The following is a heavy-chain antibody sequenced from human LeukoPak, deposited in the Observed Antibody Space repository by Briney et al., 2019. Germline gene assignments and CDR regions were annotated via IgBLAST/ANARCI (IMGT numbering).Heavy chain of an antibody. CDR1: GFTFSSYS. V-gene: IGHV3-21*01. J-gene: IGHJ6*03. CDR3: ARDPPGSYYLFYYMDV. D-gene: IGHD3-10*01. CDR2: ISSSSSYI. Sequence: GGSLRLSSAASGFTFSSYSMNWVRQAPGKGLEWVSSISSSSSYIYYADSVKGRFTISRDNAKNSLYLQMNSLRAEDTAVYYCARDPPGSYYLFYYMDVWGKGTTVTISS.